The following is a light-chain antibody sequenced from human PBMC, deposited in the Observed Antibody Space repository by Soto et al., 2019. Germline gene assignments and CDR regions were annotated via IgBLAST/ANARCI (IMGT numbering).Light chain of an antibody. CDR2: GNS. CDR3: QSYDSGLFGLI. J-gene: IGLJ2*01. V-gene: IGLV1-40*01. CDR1: NSNIGAGYD. Sequence: QSVLTQPPSVSGAPGQSVTIACTGSNSNIGAGYDVHWYRHFPGAAPKLLLSGNSHRPSGVPDRFSGSKSSTSASLAITRLQAEDEADYYCQSYDSGLFGLIFGEGTKVTVL.